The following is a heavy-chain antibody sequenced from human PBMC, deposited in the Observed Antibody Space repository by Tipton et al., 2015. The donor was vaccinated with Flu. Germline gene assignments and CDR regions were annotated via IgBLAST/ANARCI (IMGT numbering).Heavy chain of an antibody. V-gene: IGHV4-59*08. D-gene: IGHD3-10*01. J-gene: IGHJ4*02. CDR1: GASISSYY. Sequence: TLSLTCTVSGASISSYYWSWVRQPPGKGLEWIGYIYYFGSSKYIPSLKSRVTISLDTSKNQFSLKLSSVTVADTAVYYCATLRGPNRGGDYWGQGTLVTVSS. CDR3: ATLRGPNRGGDY. CDR2: IYYFGSS.